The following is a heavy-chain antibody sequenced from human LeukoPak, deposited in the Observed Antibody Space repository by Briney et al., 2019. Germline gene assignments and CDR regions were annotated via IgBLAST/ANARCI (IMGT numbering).Heavy chain of an antibody. CDR2: ISGSGGST. CDR1: GFTLSSYA. J-gene: IGHJ4*02. Sequence: PGGSLRLSCAASGFTLSSYAMRWVRQAPGKGLEWVSAISGSGGSTYYADSVKGRFAISRDNSKNTLYLQMNSLRAEDTAVYYCANPTGTFGYFDYWGQGTLVTVSS. V-gene: IGHV3-23*01. D-gene: IGHD1-1*01. CDR3: ANPTGTFGYFDY.